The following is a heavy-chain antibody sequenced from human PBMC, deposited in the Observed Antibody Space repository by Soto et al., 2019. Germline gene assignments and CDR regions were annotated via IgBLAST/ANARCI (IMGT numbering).Heavy chain of an antibody. CDR2: INAGNGNT. CDR3: ARGPGGPDGPGDY. CDR1: GYTFTSYA. V-gene: IGHV1-3*01. J-gene: IGHJ4*02. D-gene: IGHD3-10*01. Sequence: QVQLVQSGAEVKKPGASVKVSCKASGYTFTSYAMHWVRQAPGQRLEWMGWINAGNGNTKYSQKVQGRVTITRDTSASIAYMELSSLRSEDTAVYYCARGPGGPDGPGDYWGQGTLVTVSS.